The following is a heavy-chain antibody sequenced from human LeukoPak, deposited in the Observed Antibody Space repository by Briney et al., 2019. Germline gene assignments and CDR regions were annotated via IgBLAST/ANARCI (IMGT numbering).Heavy chain of an antibody. CDR1: GYPFTNFY. CDR3: ARMTPTLGAPYSNFAY. Sequence: GASVKVSCKASGYPFTNFYVHWVRLAPGQGLEWLGWTHPVSGDTIYAQKFQGRVTMTRDTSISTAYMELTSLTSDDTAVYYCARMTPTLGAPYSNFAYGAREPWSPSPQ. J-gene: IGHJ4*02. V-gene: IGHV1-2*02. CDR2: THPVSGDT. D-gene: IGHD3-16*01.